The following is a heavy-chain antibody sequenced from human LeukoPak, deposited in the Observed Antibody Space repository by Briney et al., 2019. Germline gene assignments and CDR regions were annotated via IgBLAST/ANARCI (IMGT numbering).Heavy chain of an antibody. CDR2: ISSSGSTI. D-gene: IGHD1-1*01. CDR1: GFTFSDYY. J-gene: IGHJ6*03. Sequence: GGSLRLSCAASGFTFSDYYMSWIRQAQGKGLEWVSYISSSGSTIYYADSVKGRFTSSRDNAKNSLYLQMNSLRAEDTAVYYCARGRSPGTSMEYYYYMDVWGKGTTVTVSS. V-gene: IGHV3-11*01. CDR3: ARGRSPGTSMEYYYYMDV.